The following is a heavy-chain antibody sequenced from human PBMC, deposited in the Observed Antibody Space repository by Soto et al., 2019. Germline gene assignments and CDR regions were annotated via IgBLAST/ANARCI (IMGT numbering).Heavy chain of an antibody. CDR2: ISAYNGNT. CDR1: GYTFTSYG. CDR3: ARDYDSSGYYYEGY. V-gene: IGHV1-18*01. Sequence: VSAKVCCKSSGYTFTSYGMSLVPQAPGQGLEWMGWISAYNGNTNYAQKLQGRVTMTADTSTSTAYMELRSLRSDKTAVYYCARDYDSSGYYYEGYWGQGTLVTVSS. J-gene: IGHJ4*02. D-gene: IGHD3-22*01.